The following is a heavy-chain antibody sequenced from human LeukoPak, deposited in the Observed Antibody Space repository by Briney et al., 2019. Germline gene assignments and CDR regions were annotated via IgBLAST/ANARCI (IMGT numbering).Heavy chain of an antibody. V-gene: IGHV3-23*01. J-gene: IGHJ5*02. D-gene: IGHD3-16*02. CDR3: TKDLATSFP. Sequence: PGGSLRLSCAASGLTFTNYAMSWVRQAPGKGLEWVSSISGSGGNTYYADSVKGRFTISRDNSKNTLYLEMNSLRAEDTAVYYCTKDLATSFPWGQGTLVTVSS. CDR2: ISGSGGNT. CDR1: GLTFTNYA.